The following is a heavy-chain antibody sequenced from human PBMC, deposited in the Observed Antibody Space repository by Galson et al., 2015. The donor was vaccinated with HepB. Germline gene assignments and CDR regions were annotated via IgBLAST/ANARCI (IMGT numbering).Heavy chain of an antibody. D-gene: IGHD5-12*01. Sequence: SLRLSCAASGFTFSSYGMHWVRQAPGKGLEWVAVISYDGNNKYHADSVKGRFTISRDNSKNTLYLQMNSLRAEDSVVYYCAKDEGSGYGLGAFDIWGQGTMVTVSS. J-gene: IGHJ3*02. CDR1: GFTFSSYG. CDR3: AKDEGSGYGLGAFDI. CDR2: ISYDGNNK. V-gene: IGHV3-30*18.